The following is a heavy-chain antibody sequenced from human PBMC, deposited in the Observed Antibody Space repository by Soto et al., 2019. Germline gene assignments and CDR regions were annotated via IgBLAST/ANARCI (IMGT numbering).Heavy chain of an antibody. V-gene: IGHV1-18*01. CDR1: GYTFTNYA. CDR3: ARDSQYSTSWQRFDS. CDR2: VNTYNGNP. D-gene: IGHD6-13*01. J-gene: IGHJ4*02. Sequence: QVQLVQSGVEVKKPGASVKVSCKASGYTFTNYAISWVRQAPGRGLEWMGWVNTYNGNPNCAQIFQGRVTMTTDTSTGTAYMELRSLKSDDSAVYYCARDSQYSTSWQRFDSWGQGTPVTVSS.